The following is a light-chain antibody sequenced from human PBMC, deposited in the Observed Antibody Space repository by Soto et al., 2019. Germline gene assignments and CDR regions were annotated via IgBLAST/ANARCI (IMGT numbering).Light chain of an antibody. J-gene: IGKJ4*02. CDR1: QSLKSY. V-gene: IGKV3-11*01. CDR3: QQRRHWPLT. CDR2: DAS. Sequence: EIVLTQSPATMSLSPGERATLSCRASQSLKSYLAWFQQKPGQAPRLLIFDASNRATGIPARFSGSGSGTDLTLTKSGIQTEAFAVYQCQQRRHWPLTFGEGTKVEIK.